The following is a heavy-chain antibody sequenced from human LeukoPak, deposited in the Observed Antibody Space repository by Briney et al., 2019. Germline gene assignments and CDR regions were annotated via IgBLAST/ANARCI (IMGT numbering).Heavy chain of an antibody. Sequence: PSETLSLTCTVSGGSISSYYWSWIRQPPGKGLEWIGYIYYSGSTNYNPSLKSRVTISVDTSKNQFSLKLSSVTAADTAVYYCARALNLAMAVFDCWGQGTLVTVSS. J-gene: IGHJ4*02. CDR2: IYYSGST. D-gene: IGHD5-18*01. CDR1: GGSISSYY. CDR3: ARALNLAMAVFDC. V-gene: IGHV4-59*01.